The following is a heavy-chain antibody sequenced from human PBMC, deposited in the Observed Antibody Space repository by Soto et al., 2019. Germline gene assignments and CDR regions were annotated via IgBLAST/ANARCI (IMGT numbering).Heavy chain of an antibody. V-gene: IGHV3-23*01. J-gene: IGHJ2*01. CDR2: VSGRGGST. CDR1: GFTFSSYA. D-gene: IGHD4-17*01. Sequence: EVQLLESGGGLVQPGGSLRLSCAASGFTFSSYAMSWVRQAPGKGLEWVSGVSGRGGSTYYADSVKGRVTISRDNSKSTLYLQMNSLRAEDTAVYYCAKDYGANYWYFDLWGRGTLVTVSS. CDR3: AKDYGANYWYFDL.